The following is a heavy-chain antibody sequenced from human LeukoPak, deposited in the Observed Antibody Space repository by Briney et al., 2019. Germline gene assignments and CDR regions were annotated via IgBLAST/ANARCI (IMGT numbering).Heavy chain of an antibody. D-gene: IGHD6-13*01. Sequence: GSSVKVSCKTSGGTFSSYAITWVRQAPGQGLEWMGRIIPIFGTANYAQKFQGRVTITTDESTSTAYMELSSLTSEDTAVYYCARAIRYSSSWEYFDYWGQGTLVTDSS. CDR2: IIPIFGTA. CDR1: GGTFSSYA. V-gene: IGHV1-69*05. CDR3: ARAIRYSSSWEYFDY. J-gene: IGHJ4*02.